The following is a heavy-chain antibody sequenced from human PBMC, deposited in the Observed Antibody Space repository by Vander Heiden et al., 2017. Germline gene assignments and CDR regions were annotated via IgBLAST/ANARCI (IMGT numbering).Heavy chain of an antibody. J-gene: IGHJ4*02. CDR1: GFTLSRYA. CDR3: AKDPYSYGYDIVTYFDC. D-gene: IGHD5-12*01. V-gene: IGHV3-23*01. Sequence: EVKLLESGGGLVQPGGSLRLSCVGSGFTLSRYAMSWVRQTAAKGLEWVAAISGTGNTANYADSVKGRFTISRDNSKNMLFLDMNSLRAEDTGVYFCAKDPYSYGYDIVTYFDCWGQGTQVTVSS. CDR2: ISGTGNTA.